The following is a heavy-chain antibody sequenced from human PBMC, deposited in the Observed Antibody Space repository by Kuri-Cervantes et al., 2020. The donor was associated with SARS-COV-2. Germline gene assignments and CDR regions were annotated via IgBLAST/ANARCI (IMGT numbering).Heavy chain of an antibody. CDR3: ARGGYSSGWYAVD. CDR2: IYHSGST. V-gene: IGHV4-38-2*01. J-gene: IGHJ4*02. D-gene: IGHD6-19*01. CDR1: GYSISSGYY. Sequence: SQTLSLTCAVSGYSISSGYYWGWIRQPPGKGLEWIGSIYHSGSTYYNPSLKSRVTMSVDTSKNQFSLKLSSVAAADTAVYYCARGGYSSGWYAVDWGQGTLVTVSS.